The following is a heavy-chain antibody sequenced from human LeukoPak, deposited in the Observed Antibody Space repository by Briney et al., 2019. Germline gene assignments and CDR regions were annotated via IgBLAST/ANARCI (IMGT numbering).Heavy chain of an antibody. D-gene: IGHD3-22*01. CDR2: ISDSGGST. CDR3: AKDPGYYDSSGYWYI. Sequence: GGSLRLSCAASGFTFSSCSMNWVRQAPGKGLEWVSAISDSGGSTYYADSVKGRSTIFRDNSKNTLYLQMNSLRAEDTAIYYCAKDPGYYDSSGYWYIWGQGTMVTVSS. CDR1: GFTFSSCS. J-gene: IGHJ3*02. V-gene: IGHV3-23*01.